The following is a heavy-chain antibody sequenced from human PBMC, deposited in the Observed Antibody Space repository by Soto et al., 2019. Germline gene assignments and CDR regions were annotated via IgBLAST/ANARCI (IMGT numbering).Heavy chain of an antibody. V-gene: IGHV4-39*01. Sequence: SETLSLTCTVSGGSIRSSSSYWGWVRQPPGKGLEWVGSIYYLGNTYYNPSLGSRATLSVDTSKNQFSLSLRSVTAADTAVFYCAGLCPYESSGYYLNLWGQGTLVTVSS. CDR3: AGLCPYESSGYYLNL. CDR2: IYYLGNT. D-gene: IGHD3-22*01. J-gene: IGHJ4*02. CDR1: GGSIRSSSSY.